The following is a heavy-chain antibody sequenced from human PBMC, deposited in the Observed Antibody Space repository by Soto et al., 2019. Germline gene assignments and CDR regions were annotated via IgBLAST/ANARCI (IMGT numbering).Heavy chain of an antibody. CDR1: GGTFSSYA. CDR3: AREGPLLRFLEWLPSPFDY. D-gene: IGHD3-3*01. CDR2: IIPIFGTA. Sequence: QVQLVQSGAEVKKPGSSVKVSCKASGGTFSSYAISWVRQAPGQGLEWMGGIIPIFGTANYAQKFQGRVTITADESTSTAYMELSSLRSEDTAVYYCAREGPLLRFLEWLPSPFDYWGQGTLVTVSS. J-gene: IGHJ4*02. V-gene: IGHV1-69*01.